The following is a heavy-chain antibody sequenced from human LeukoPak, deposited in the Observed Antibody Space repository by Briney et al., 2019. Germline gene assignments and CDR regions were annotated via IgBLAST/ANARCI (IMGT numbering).Heavy chain of an antibody. CDR2: MHPTGDST. Sequence: GASVKVSCKASGYTFTKYYMNWVRQAPGQGLEWMGIMHPTGDSTNYARKFQGRVTLTRDTSTGTFYMELSSLTSEDTAVYYCARHDFDLPTIYSFFVHWGQGTLVTVSS. CDR1: GYTFTKYY. V-gene: IGHV1-46*01. J-gene: IGHJ5*02. CDR3: ARHDFDLPTIYSFFVH. D-gene: IGHD3-3*01.